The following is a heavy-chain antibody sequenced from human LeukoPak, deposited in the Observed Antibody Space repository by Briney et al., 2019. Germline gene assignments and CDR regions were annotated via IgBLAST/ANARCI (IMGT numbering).Heavy chain of an antibody. V-gene: IGHV1-46*01. Sequence: ASVKVSCKASGYTFTSYYMHCVRQAPGQGLEWMGIINPSGGSTSYAQKFQGRVTMTRDTSTSTVYMELSSVGSEDTAVYYCAGGAEMATIDDDAFDIWGQGTMVTVSS. CDR3: AGGAEMATIDDDAFDI. J-gene: IGHJ3*02. CDR1: GYTFTSYY. CDR2: INPSGGST. D-gene: IGHD5-24*01.